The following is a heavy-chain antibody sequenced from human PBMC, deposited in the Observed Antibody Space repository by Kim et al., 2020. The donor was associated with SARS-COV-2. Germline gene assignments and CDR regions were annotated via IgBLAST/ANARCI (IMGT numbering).Heavy chain of an antibody. CDR3: ARNAPRRWVWGSYRYPWFDP. V-gene: IGHV4-59*13. J-gene: IGHJ5*02. Sequence: SETLSLTCTVSGGSISSYYWSWIRQPPGKGLEWIGYIYYSGSTNYNPSLKSRVTISVDTSKNQFSLKLSSVTAADTAVYYCARNAPRRWVWGSYRYPWFDPWGQGTLVTVSS. CDR2: IYYSGST. D-gene: IGHD3-16*02. CDR1: GGSISSYY.